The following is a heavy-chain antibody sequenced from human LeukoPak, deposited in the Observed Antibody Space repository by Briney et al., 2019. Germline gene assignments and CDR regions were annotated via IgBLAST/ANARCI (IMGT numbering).Heavy chain of an antibody. D-gene: IGHD3-10*01. CDR2: INPNSGGT. Sequence: ASVKVSCKASGYTFTGYYMHWVRQAPGQGLEWMGWINPNSGGTNYAQKFQGRVTMTRDTSTSTVYMEPSSLRSEDTAVYYCARSYYYGSGSFGRGMDVWGQGTTVTVSS. CDR1: GYTFTGYY. V-gene: IGHV1-2*02. CDR3: ARSYYYGSGSFGRGMDV. J-gene: IGHJ6*02.